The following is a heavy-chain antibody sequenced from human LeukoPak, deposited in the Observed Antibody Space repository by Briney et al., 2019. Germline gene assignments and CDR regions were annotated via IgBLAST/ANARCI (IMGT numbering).Heavy chain of an antibody. V-gene: IGHV3-21*01. J-gene: IGHJ4*02. CDR3: ARAEGSGSSFDY. CDR2: ISSSSSYI. D-gene: IGHD3-10*01. Sequence: GGSLRLSCATSGFTLSTYSMNWVRQAPGKGLEWVSSISSSSSYIYYADSVKGRFTISRDNAKNSLYLQMNSLRAEDTAVYYCARAEGSGSSFDYWGQGTLVTVSS. CDR1: GFTLSTYS.